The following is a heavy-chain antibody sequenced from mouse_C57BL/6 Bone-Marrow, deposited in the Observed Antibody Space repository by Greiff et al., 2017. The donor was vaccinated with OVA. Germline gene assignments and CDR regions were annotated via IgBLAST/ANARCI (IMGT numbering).Heavy chain of an antibody. CDR3: ARDGLGVYFDY. CDR2: ISAGGSCT. CDR1: GYTFSSYA. J-gene: IGHJ2*01. D-gene: IGHD2-2*01. V-gene: IGHV5-4*01. Sequence: EVQLVESGGGLVKPGGSLKLSCAASGYTFSSYAMSWVRQTPEKRLEWVATISAGGSCTYYPDNVKGRFTISGDNAKNNLYMQMSHLKSEDTAMYYCARDGLGVYFDYWGQGTTLTVSS.